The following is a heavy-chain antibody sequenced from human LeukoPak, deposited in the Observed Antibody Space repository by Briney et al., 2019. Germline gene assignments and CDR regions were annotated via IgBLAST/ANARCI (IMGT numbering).Heavy chain of an antibody. D-gene: IGHD2-2*01. CDR2: ISSSSTTI. CDR1: GLTFSGYV. V-gene: IGHV3-48*02. Sequence: GGSLRLSCAASGLTFSGYVMSWARQAPGKGLEWVSYISSSSTTIYYADSVKGRFTISRDNAKNSLYLQMNSLRDEDTAVYYCARRDCSTTSCYYSFDYWGQGTLVTVSS. J-gene: IGHJ4*02. CDR3: ARRDCSTTSCYYSFDY.